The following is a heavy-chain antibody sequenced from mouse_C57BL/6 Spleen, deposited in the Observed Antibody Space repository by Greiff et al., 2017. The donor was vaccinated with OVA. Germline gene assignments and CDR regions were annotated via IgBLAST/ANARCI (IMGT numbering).Heavy chain of an antibody. CDR3: ARGHYGSVFDY. CDR1: GYTFTSYW. CDR2: IDPSDSET. Sequence: VQLQQPGAELVRPGSSVKLSCKASGYTFTSYWMHWVKQRPIQGLEWIGNIDPSDSETHYNQKFKDKATLTVDKSSSTAYMQLSSLTSEDSAVYYCARGHYGSVFDYWGQGTTLTVSS. D-gene: IGHD1-1*01. J-gene: IGHJ2*01. V-gene: IGHV1-52*01.